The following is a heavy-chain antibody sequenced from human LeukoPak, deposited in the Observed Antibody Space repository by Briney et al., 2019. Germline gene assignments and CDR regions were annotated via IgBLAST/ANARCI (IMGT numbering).Heavy chain of an antibody. D-gene: IGHD2-8*01. CDR2: IYPGDSDT. CDR1: GYSFSSYW. CDR3: VLNGDY. J-gene: IGHJ4*02. Sequence: GESLKISCKGSGYSFSSYWIGWVCQTPEKGLEWMGIIYPGDSDTNYSPSFRDQVTISADTSVNTAYLHWSSLKASDTAIYYCVLNGDYWGQGTLVTVSS. V-gene: IGHV5-51*01.